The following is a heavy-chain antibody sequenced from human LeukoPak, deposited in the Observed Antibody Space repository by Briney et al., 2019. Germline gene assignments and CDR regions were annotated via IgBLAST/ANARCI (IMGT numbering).Heavy chain of an antibody. CDR1: GYTFTGYY. CDR2: INPNSGGT. D-gene: IGHD3-10*01. CDR3: ARDYYGSGSYLGIGDY. Sequence: ASVKVSCKASGYTFTGYYMHWVRQAPGQGLEWMGWINPNSGGTNYAQKFQGRVTMTRDTSISTAYMELSRLRSDDTAVYYCARDYYGSGSYLGIGDYWGQGTLVTVSS. V-gene: IGHV1-2*02. J-gene: IGHJ4*02.